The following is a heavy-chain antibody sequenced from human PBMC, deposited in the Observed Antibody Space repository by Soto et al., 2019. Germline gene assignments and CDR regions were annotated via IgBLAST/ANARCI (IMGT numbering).Heavy chain of an antibody. V-gene: IGHV4-59*08. CDR3: GRSGYFAEYLQH. CDR2: VLYSGTT. J-gene: IGHJ1*01. CDR1: NGSIISHF. D-gene: IGHD6-13*01. Sequence: SVTLSLTRIIWNGSIISHFCSWIRQPPGKGLEWIGYVLYSGTTKYSPSPQSRVTMSVDTSKNQFSLHLTSVTAADAAVYYCGRSGYFAEYLQHWGHGTQVT.